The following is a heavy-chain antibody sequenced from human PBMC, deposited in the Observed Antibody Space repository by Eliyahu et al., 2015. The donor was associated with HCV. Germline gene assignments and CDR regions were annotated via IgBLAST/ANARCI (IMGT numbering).Heavy chain of an antibody. CDR1: ELIFSDQY. D-gene: IGHD2-8*02. V-gene: IGHV3-72*01. J-gene: IGHJ4*02. CDR3: ATFYYCTGSKCFSGDLDY. Sequence: DVQLVESGGGLVQPGGSLRXSCAASELIFSDQYMDWVRXAPGKGLGWVGRIRDKRNGDTTEYAASVKGRFTISRDDSRNSLSLQMNSLKTDDTAVYYCATFYYCTGSKCFSGDLDYWGQGALVTVSA. CDR2: IRDKRNGDTT.